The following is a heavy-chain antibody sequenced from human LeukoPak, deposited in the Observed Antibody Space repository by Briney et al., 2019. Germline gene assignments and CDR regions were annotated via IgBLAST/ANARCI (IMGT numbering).Heavy chain of an antibody. CDR1: GGSFSGYY. CDR2: INHSGST. D-gene: IGHD3-3*01. V-gene: IGHV4-34*01. J-gene: IGHJ4*02. Sequence: SETLCLTCAVYGGSFSGYYWSWIRQPPGKGLEWIGEINHSGSTNYNPSLKSRVTISVDTSKNQFSLKLSSVTAADTAVYYCARALYYDFWSGYYYYFDYWGQGTLVTVSS. CDR3: ARALYYDFWSGYYYYFDY.